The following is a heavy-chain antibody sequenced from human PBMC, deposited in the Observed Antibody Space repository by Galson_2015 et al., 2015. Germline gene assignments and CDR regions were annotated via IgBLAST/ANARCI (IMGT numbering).Heavy chain of an antibody. Sequence: SLRLSCAASGFTFSSYSMNWVRQAPGKGLEWVSSISSSSSYIYYADSVKGRFTISRDNAKNSLYLQMNSLRAEDTAVYYCARGGEVGGADYGLDAWGQGTTVTVSS. V-gene: IGHV3-21*01. J-gene: IGHJ6*02. CDR3: ARGGEVGGADYGLDA. CDR2: ISSSSSYI. D-gene: IGHD3-16*01. CDR1: GFTFSSYS.